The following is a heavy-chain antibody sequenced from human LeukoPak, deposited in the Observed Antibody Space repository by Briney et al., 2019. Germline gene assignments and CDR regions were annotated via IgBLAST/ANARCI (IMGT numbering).Heavy chain of an antibody. V-gene: IGHV3-23*01. Sequence: GGSLRLSCAASGFTFSSYAMSWVRQAPGKGLEWVSGITYSGDNTYYAGSVKGRFTISRDNSRYTLFLQMDSLRAEDTAVYYCAKDKLPTAMFSYVYWGQGTLVTVSS. J-gene: IGHJ4*02. D-gene: IGHD2-2*01. CDR3: AKDKLPTAMFSYVY. CDR2: ITYSGDNT. CDR1: GFTFSSYA.